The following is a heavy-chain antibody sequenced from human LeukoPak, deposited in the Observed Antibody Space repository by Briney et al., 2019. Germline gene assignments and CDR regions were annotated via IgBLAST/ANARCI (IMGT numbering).Heavy chain of an antibody. Sequence: KTSETLSLTCTVSGGSISSYYWSWIRQPPGKGLEWIGYISYSGSTNYNPSLKSRVTISVDTSKNYFSLKLTSVTAADTAVYYCARLLKVSGVVVVTATLRAFDIWGQGTMVTVSS. CDR3: ARLLKVSGVVVVTATLRAFDI. J-gene: IGHJ3*02. D-gene: IGHD2-15*01. V-gene: IGHV4-59*08. CDR1: GGSISSYY. CDR2: ISYSGST.